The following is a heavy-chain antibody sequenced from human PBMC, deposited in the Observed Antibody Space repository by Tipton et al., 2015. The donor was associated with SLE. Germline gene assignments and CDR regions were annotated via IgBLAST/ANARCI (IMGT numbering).Heavy chain of an antibody. CDR2: IYYSGST. CDR1: GGSISSGGYY. V-gene: IGHV4-31*03. Sequence: TLSLTCTVSGGSISSGGYYWSWIRQHPGKGLEWIGYIYYSGSTYYTPSLRSRVSISVDTSKNQFSLSLSSVTAADTAVYYCGARGAFDIWGKGTMVTVSS. J-gene: IGHJ3*02. CDR3: GARGAFDI. D-gene: IGHD3-16*01.